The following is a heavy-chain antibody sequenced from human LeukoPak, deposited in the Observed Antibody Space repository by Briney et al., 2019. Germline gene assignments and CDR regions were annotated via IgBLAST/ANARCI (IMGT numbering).Heavy chain of an antibody. D-gene: IGHD3-22*01. CDR1: GYTFTGYY. Sequence: ASVTVSCTASGYTFTGYYMHWVRQAPGQGLEWMGGIIPIFGTANYAQKFQGRVTITADESTSTAYMELSSLRSEDTAVYYCARARFPTYYYDSSGYYSIDYWGQGTLVTVSS. CDR2: IIPIFGTA. CDR3: ARARFPTYYYDSSGYYSIDY. J-gene: IGHJ4*02. V-gene: IGHV1-69*13.